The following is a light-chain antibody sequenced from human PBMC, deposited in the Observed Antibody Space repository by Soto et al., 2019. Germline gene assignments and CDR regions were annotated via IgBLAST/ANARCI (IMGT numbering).Light chain of an antibody. J-gene: IGKJ4*01. CDR1: QGINND. CDR2: SAS. Sequence: IQMTQSPSAMSASVGDRVTITCRASQGINNDLAWFQQKPGNVPKRLIYSASTLQGGVPSRFSGSGSGTEFTLTISSLQPADFATYYCFQHNSYPLTFGGGTKVEI. CDR3: FQHNSYPLT. V-gene: IGKV1-17*03.